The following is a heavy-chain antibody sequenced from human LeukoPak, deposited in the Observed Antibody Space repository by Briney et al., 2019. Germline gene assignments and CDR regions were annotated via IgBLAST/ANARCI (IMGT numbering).Heavy chain of an antibody. CDR3: ARDKYTGYETFDY. D-gene: IGHD5-12*01. CDR1: GYTFTGYY. Sequence: ASVKVSCKASGYTFTGYYIHWVRQAPGQGLEWTGWINPNNGGTNYAQKFQGRVTMTRDTSISTAYVELNRLTSDDTAVYYCARDKYTGYETFDYWGQGTPVTVSS. J-gene: IGHJ4*02. CDR2: INPNNGGT. V-gene: IGHV1-2*02.